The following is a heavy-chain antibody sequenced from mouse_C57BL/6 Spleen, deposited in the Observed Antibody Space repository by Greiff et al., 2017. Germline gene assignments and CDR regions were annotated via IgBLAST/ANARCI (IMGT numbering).Heavy chain of an antibody. CDR2: IDPSDSET. Sequence: QVQLQQPGAELVRPGSSVKLSCKASGYTFTSYWMHWVKQRPIQGLEWIGNIDPSDSETHYNQKFKDKATLTVDKSSSTAYMQLSSLTSEDSAVYYCARSVVATGEVYFDYWGQGTTLTVSS. D-gene: IGHD1-1*01. J-gene: IGHJ2*01. V-gene: IGHV1-52*01. CDR1: GYTFTSYW. CDR3: ARSVVATGEVYFDY.